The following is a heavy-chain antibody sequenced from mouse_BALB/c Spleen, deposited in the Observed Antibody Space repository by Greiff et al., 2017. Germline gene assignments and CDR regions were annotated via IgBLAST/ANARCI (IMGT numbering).Heavy chain of an antibody. CDR1: GFSLTSYG. J-gene: IGHJ3*01. D-gene: IGHD2-3*01. CDR2: IWAGGST. V-gene: IGHV2-9*02. Sequence: VKVVESGPGLVAPSQSLSITCTVSGFSLTSYGVHWVRQPPGKGLEWLGVIWAGGSTNYNSALMSRLSISKDNSKSQVFLKMNSLQTDDTAMYYCASQNPLVMSPFAYWGQGTLVTVSA. CDR3: ASQNPLVMSPFAY.